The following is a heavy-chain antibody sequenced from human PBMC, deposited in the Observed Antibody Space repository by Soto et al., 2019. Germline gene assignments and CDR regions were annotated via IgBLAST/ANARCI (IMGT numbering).Heavy chain of an antibody. CDR3: ARVLGGSGSSRALDYYGMDG. CDR1: GGTFSSYA. CDR2: IIPIFGTA. V-gene: IGHV1-69*01. J-gene: IGHJ6*02. Sequence: QVQLVQSGAEVKKPGSSVKVSCKASGGTFSSYAISWVRQAPGQGLEWMGGIIPIFGTANYAQKFQGRVTITADESTSTAYMELGSLRSEDTAVYYCARVLGGSGSSRALDYYGMDGWGQGTTVTVSS. D-gene: IGHD1-26*01.